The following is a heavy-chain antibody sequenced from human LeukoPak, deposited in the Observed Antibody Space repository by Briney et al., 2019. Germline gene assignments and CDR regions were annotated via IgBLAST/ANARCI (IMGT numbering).Heavy chain of an antibody. V-gene: IGHV4-34*01. CDR2: INHSGST. Sequence: PSETLSLTCAVYGGSFSGYYWSWIRQPPVKGLEWIGEINHSGSTNYNPSLKSRVTISVDTPKNQFSLKLSSVTAADTAVYYCARESPYYYGMDVWGQGTTVTVSS. J-gene: IGHJ6*02. CDR1: GGSFSGYY. CDR3: ARESPYYYGMDV. D-gene: IGHD3-10*01.